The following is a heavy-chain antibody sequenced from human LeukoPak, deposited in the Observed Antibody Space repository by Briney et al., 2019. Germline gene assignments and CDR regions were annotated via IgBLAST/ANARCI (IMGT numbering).Heavy chain of an antibody. CDR1: GSTFSHYW. Sequence: GGSLRLSCAASGSTFSHYWMSWVRQAPGKGLEWVANINEHGNQKYYADSLNGRFTISRDNAKNSLFLQMDSLKDEDTAVYYCARDRDYARDYWGQGTLVTVSS. CDR3: ARDRDYARDY. J-gene: IGHJ4*02. CDR2: INEHGNQK. V-gene: IGHV3-7*01. D-gene: IGHD3-10*02.